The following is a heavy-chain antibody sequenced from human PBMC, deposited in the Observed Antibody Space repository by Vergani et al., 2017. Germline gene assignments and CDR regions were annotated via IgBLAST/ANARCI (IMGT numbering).Heavy chain of an antibody. CDR1: GGTFSSYA. CDR3: ARSDTARGTYYYYYGMDV. Sequence: QVQLVQSGAEVKKPGSSVKVSCKASGGTFSSYAISWVRQAPGQGLEWMGRIIPILGIANYAQKFQGRVTITADKSTSTAYMELSSLRSEDTAVYYCARSDTARGTYYYYYGMDVWGQGTTVTVSS. D-gene: IGHD5-18*01. CDR2: IIPILGIA. V-gene: IGHV1-69*04. J-gene: IGHJ6*02.